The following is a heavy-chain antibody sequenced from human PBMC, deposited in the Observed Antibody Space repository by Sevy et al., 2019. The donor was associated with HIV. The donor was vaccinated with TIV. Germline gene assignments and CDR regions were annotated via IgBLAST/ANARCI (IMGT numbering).Heavy chain of an antibody. CDR2: ISGRGGGT. CDR1: GFTFSSYA. J-gene: IGHJ3*02. Sequence: GGSLRLSCAASGFTFSSYAMSWVRQAPGKGLEWVSAISGRGGGTYYAYSGKGRFTISRDNSKNTQYLKMNSLRAEDTAVYYCAKRQGSYYYGSGSPDDAFDIWGQGTIVTVSS. D-gene: IGHD3-10*01. CDR3: AKRQGSYYYGSGSPDDAFDI. V-gene: IGHV3-23*01.